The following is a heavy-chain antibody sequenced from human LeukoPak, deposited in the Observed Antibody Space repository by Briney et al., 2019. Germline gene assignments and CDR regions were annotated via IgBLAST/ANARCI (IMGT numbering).Heavy chain of an antibody. D-gene: IGHD2-2*01. V-gene: IGHV4-34*01. J-gene: IGHJ4*02. CDR1: GFTFSSYW. CDR2: INHSGST. Sequence: GSLRLSCAASGFTFSSYWMSWTRQPPGKGLEWIGEINHSGSTNYNPSLKSRVTISVDTSKNQFSLKLSSVTAADTAVYYCARAGPDIVVVPAASGFDYWGQGTLVTVSS. CDR3: ARAGPDIVVVPAASGFDY.